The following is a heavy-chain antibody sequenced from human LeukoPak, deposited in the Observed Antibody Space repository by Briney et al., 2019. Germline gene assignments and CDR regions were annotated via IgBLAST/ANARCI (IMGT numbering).Heavy chain of an antibody. CDR3: ARERGGGNIVVVPAATSCWFDP. V-gene: IGHV1-69*05. Sequence: SVKVSCKASGGTFSSYAISWVRQAPGQGLEWMGGIIPIFGTANYAQKFQGRVTITTDESTSTAYMELSSLRSEDTAVYYCARERGGGNIVVVPAATSCWFDPWGQGTLVTVSS. D-gene: IGHD2-2*01. J-gene: IGHJ5*02. CDR2: IIPIFGTA. CDR1: GGTFSSYA.